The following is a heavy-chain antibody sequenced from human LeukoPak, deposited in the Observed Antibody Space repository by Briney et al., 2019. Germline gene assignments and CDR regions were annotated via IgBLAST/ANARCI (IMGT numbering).Heavy chain of an antibody. CDR1: GFNFNSYG. J-gene: IGHJ4*02. D-gene: IGHD3-3*01. CDR2: ISYDGSNK. CDR3: AKSRSDVVDY. V-gene: IGHV3-30*18. Sequence: GGSLRLSCAASGFNFNSYGVHWVRQAPGKGLEWVAVISYDGSNKYYADSVKGRFTISRDNSKNTLYLQMNSLRAEDTAVYYCAKSRSDVVDYWGQGTLVTVSS.